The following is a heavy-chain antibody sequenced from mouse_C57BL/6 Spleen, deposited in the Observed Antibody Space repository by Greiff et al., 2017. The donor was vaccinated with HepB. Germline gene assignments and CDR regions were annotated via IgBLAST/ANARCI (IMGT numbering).Heavy chain of an antibody. CDR3: ARKGELGLAYAMDY. J-gene: IGHJ4*01. V-gene: IGHV1-52*01. CDR1: GYTFTSYW. CDR2: IDPSDSET. Sequence: VQLQQPGAELVRPGSSVKLSCKASGYTFTSYWMHWVKQRPIQGLEWIGNIDPSDSETHYNQKFKDKATLTVDKSSSTAYMQLSSLTSEDSAVYYCARKGELGLAYAMDYWGQGTSVTVSS. D-gene: IGHD4-1*01.